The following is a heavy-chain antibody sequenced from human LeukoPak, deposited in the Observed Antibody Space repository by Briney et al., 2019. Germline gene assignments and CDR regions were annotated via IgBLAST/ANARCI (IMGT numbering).Heavy chain of an antibody. J-gene: IGHJ4*02. CDR1: GFTFNNYG. CDR3: AKGPLRGTAAAVDY. Sequence: GKSLRLSCAASGFTFNNYGMHWVRQAPGKGLEWVAVISYDGRNKHYPDSVKGRFTISRDISTDTLWLQMDSLRTEDTAVYYCAKGPLRGTAAAVDYWGQGTLVTVSS. D-gene: IGHD2-2*01. CDR2: ISYDGRNK. V-gene: IGHV3-30*18.